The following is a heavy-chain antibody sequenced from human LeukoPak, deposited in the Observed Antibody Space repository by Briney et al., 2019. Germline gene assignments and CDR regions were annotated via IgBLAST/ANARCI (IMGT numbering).Heavy chain of an antibody. Sequence: PGGSLRLSCAASGFTFSSYSMNWVRQAPGKGLEWVSYISSSSSTIYYADSVKGRFTISRDNAKSSLYLQMNSLRDEDTAVYYCARDRAGGDSSYYGMDVWGQGTTVTVSS. CDR1: GFTFSSYS. CDR2: ISSSSSTI. D-gene: IGHD2-8*02. CDR3: ARDRAGGDSSYYGMDV. V-gene: IGHV3-48*02. J-gene: IGHJ6*02.